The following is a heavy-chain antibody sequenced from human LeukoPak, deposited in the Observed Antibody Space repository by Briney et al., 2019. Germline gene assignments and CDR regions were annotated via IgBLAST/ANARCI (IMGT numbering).Heavy chain of an antibody. V-gene: IGHV4-61*01. Sequence: SETLSLTCTVSGGSVSSGSYYRSWIRQPPGKGLEWIGYIYYSGSTNYNPSLKSRVTISVDTSKNQFSLKLSSVTAADTAVYYCARNLGIRDVWGSYRFQGPNEYYFDYWGQGTLVTVSS. CDR3: ARNLGIRDVWGSYRFQGPNEYYFDY. CDR2: IYYSGST. CDR1: GGSVSSGSYY. J-gene: IGHJ4*02. D-gene: IGHD3-16*02.